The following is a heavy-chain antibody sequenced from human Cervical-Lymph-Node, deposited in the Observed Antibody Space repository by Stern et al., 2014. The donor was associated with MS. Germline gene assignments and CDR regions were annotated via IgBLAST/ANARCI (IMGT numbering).Heavy chain of an antibody. D-gene: IGHD3-10*01. CDR2: LDWDGDK. CDR3: ARMTGRGDYYYYSGLDV. V-gene: IGHV2-70*15. Sequence: QVTLRESGPALVKPTQTLTLTCTFSGFSLTTSAMSVSWIRQPPGKALEWLARLDWDGDKYYSTSLRTRLTISKDTSSNQVVLILTDMDPVDTATYCCARMTGRGDYYYYSGLDVWGQGTTVTVSS. CDR1: GFSLTTSAMS. J-gene: IGHJ6*02.